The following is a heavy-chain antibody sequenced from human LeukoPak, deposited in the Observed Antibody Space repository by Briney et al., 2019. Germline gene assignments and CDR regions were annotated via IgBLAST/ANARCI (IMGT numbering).Heavy chain of an antibody. J-gene: IGHJ4*02. CDR3: ARVGSSWYESDY. CDR2: MNPNSGNT. V-gene: IGHV1-8*01. CDR1: GYTFTSYD. D-gene: IGHD6-13*01. Sequence: ASVKVSCTASGYTFTSYDINWVRQATGQGLEWMGWMNPNSGNTGYAQKFQGRVTMTRNTSISTAYMELSSLRSEDTAVYYCARVGSSWYESDYWGQGTLVTVSS.